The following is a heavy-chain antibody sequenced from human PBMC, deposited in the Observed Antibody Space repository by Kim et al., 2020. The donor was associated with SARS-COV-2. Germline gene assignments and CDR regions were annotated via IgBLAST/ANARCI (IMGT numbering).Heavy chain of an antibody. CDR2: IKNKAQGATT. D-gene: IGHD2-15*01. J-gene: IGHJ4*01. CDR1: GFTFSNTW. CDR3: TTDATPTLSNYFDY. V-gene: IGHV3-15*01. Sequence: GGSLRLSCAASGFTFSNTWMTWVRQAPGKGLEWVGRIKNKAQGATTDYAAPVKGRFTISRDDSENTLYLQMNSLKIEDTAVHYCTTDATPTLSNYFDYWG.